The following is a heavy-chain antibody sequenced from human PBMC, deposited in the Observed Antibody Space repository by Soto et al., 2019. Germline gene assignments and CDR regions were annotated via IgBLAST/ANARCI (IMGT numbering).Heavy chain of an antibody. J-gene: IGHJ2*01. Sequence: SETLSLTCVVYGGSFSSYYWNWIRQSPGKGLEWIGDINHSGSTNYNPSLKSRVTISVDTSKNQFSLKLSSVTAADTAVYYCARADYGDYGYFDLWGRGTLVTVSS. CDR2: INHSGST. CDR1: GGSFSSYY. CDR3: ARADYGDYGYFDL. D-gene: IGHD4-17*01. V-gene: IGHV4-34*01.